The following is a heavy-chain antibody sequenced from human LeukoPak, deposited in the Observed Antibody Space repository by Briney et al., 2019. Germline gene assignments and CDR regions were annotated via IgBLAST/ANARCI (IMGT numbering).Heavy chain of an antibody. Sequence: PGGSLRLSCADSGITFSGNWMSWVRQAPGKGLEWVAHIKPDGSEKYYVDSVRGRFTISRDNAENSLYLQMNSLRAEDTAVYYCTREYYYGSGSYYNGYWGQGTLVTVSS. V-gene: IGHV3-7*04. CDR2: IKPDGSEK. CDR3: TREYYYGSGSYYNGY. D-gene: IGHD3-10*01. J-gene: IGHJ4*02. CDR1: GITFSGNW.